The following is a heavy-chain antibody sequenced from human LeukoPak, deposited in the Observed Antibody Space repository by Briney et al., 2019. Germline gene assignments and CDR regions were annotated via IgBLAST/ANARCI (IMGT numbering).Heavy chain of an antibody. Sequence: ASVTVSCMASRYTFTSYGISWVRQAPGQGREWMGWISAYNGNTNYAQKLQGRVTMTTDTSTSTAYMELRSLRSDDTAVYYCAMGWNQLGRYDYWGQGTLVTVSS. V-gene: IGHV1-18*01. D-gene: IGHD1-1*01. CDR2: ISAYNGNT. CDR1: RYTFTSYG. J-gene: IGHJ4*02. CDR3: AMGWNQLGRYDY.